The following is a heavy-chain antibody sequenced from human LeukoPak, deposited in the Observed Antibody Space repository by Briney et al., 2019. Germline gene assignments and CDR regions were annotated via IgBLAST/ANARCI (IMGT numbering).Heavy chain of an antibody. V-gene: IGHV4-39*01. CDR3: ARQRAARPVLAVSGP. J-gene: IGHJ5*02. CDR2: IYYSGST. D-gene: IGHD6-6*01. Sequence: TSETLSLTCTVSGGSISSSSYYWGWIRQPPGKGLEWIGSIYYSGSTYYNPSLKSRVTISVDTSKNQFSLKLSSVTAAGTAVYYCARQRAARPVLAVSGPWGQGTLVSVSS. CDR1: GGSISSSSYY.